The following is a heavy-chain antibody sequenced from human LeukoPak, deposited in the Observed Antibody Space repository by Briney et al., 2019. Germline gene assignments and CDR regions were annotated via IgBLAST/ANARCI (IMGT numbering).Heavy chain of an antibody. CDR1: GGSIRSYY. Sequence: PSETLSLTCTVSGGSIRSYYWSWIRQPPGKGLEWIGYAYYSGSTKYNPSLKSRVTISVDTSKNQISLKLSSVTAAGTAVYYCARSSEYCSSTSCYWGDFDYWGQGTLVTVSS. CDR3: ARSSEYCSSTSCYWGDFDY. V-gene: IGHV4-59*01. J-gene: IGHJ4*02. CDR2: AYYSGST. D-gene: IGHD2-2*01.